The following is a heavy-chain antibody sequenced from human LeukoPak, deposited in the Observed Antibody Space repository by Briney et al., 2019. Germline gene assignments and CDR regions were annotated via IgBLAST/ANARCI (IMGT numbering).Heavy chain of an antibody. V-gene: IGHV3-48*03. J-gene: IGHJ6*03. CDR2: ISSSGSTR. CDR3: ARDSDGSGIAAAGTPGWYYYMDV. CDR1: GFTFSSYE. D-gene: IGHD6-13*01. Sequence: GGSLRLSCAASGFTFSSYEMNWVRQAPGKGLEWVSYISSSGSTRYYADSVKGRFTISRDNAKNPLYLQMNSLRAEDTAVYYCARDSDGSGIAAAGTPGWYYYMDVWGKGTTVTVSS.